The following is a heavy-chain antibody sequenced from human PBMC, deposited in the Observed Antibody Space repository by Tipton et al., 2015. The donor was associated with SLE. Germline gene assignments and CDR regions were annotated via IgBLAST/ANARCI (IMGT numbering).Heavy chain of an antibody. CDR2: ISGDGGST. D-gene: IGHD3-3*01. V-gene: IGHV3-43*02. Sequence: SGFTFDDYAMHWVRQAPGKGLEWVSLISGDGGSTYYADSVKGRFTISRDNSKNSLSLQMNSLRTEDTALYYCAKAEWLSRYYFDYWGQGTLVTVSS. CDR3: AKAEWLSRYYFDY. J-gene: IGHJ4*02. CDR1: GFTFDDYA.